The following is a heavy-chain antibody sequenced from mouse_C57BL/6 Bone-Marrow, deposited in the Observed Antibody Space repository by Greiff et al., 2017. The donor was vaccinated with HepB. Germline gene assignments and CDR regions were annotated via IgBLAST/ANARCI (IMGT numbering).Heavy chain of an antibody. CDR3: ARESREREFAY. CDR2: IYPRSGNT. J-gene: IGHJ3*01. CDR1: GYTFTSYG. V-gene: IGHV1-81*01. Sequence: VQLQQSGAELARPGASVKLSCKASGYTFTSYGISWVKQRTGQGLEWIGEIYPRSGNTYYNEKLKGKATLTADKSSSTAYMELRSLTSEDSAVYFCARESREREFAYWGQGTLVTVSA.